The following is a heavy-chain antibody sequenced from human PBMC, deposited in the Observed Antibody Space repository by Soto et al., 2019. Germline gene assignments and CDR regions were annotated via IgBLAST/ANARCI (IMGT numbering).Heavy chain of an antibody. CDR1: GYSFTSYW. D-gene: IGHD6-19*01. Sequence: PGESLKISCKGSGYSFTSYWIGWVRQMPGKGLEWMGIIYPGDSDTRYSPSFQGQVTISADKSISTAYLQWSSLKASDTAMYYCARRSSGRTYYYYYGMDVWGQGTTVTVSS. J-gene: IGHJ6*02. V-gene: IGHV5-51*01. CDR3: ARRSSGRTYYYYYGMDV. CDR2: IYPGDSDT.